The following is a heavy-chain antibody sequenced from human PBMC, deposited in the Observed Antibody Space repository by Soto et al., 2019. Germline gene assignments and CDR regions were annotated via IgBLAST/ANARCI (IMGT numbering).Heavy chain of an antibody. CDR3: ARDLLAAGSDALDI. Sequence: VQLVQSGAEVKKPGASVKVSCKASGYTFTRHYIHWVRQAPGQGLEWMGIINSSGGHTYYAQKFQGRVTMISDTSTSTVYMELSSLRSEDTAVYYCARDLLAAGSDALDIWGQGTMVTVSS. V-gene: IGHV1-46*01. CDR2: INSSGGHT. J-gene: IGHJ3*02. D-gene: IGHD6-13*01. CDR1: GYTFTRHY.